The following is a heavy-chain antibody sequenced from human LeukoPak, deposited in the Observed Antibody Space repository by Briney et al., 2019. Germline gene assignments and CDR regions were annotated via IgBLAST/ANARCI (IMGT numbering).Heavy chain of an antibody. V-gene: IGHV4-38-2*02. J-gene: IGHJ3*02. CDR3: ARAPIRGDDAFDI. CDR1: GYSISSGYY. CDR2: IYHSGST. Sequence: SETLSLTCTVSGYSISSGYYWGWIRQPPGKGLEWIGSIYHSGSTYYNPSLKSRVTISVDTSKNQFSLKLSSVTAADTAVYYCARAPIRGDDAFDIWGQGTMVTVSS. D-gene: IGHD3-16*01.